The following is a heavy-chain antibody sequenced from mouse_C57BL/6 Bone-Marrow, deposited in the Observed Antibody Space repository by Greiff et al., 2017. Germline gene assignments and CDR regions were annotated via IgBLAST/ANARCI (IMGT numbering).Heavy chain of an antibody. D-gene: IGHD1-1*02. CDR3: ARDRWGETYFDY. Sequence: EVMLVESEGGLVQPGSSMKLSCTASGFTFSDYYMAWVRQVPEKGLEWVANINYDGSSTYYLDSLKSRFIISRDNTKNILYLQMSSLKSEDTATYYCARDRWGETYFDYWGQGTTLTVSS. CDR2: INYDGSST. CDR1: GFTFSDYY. J-gene: IGHJ2*01. V-gene: IGHV5-16*01.